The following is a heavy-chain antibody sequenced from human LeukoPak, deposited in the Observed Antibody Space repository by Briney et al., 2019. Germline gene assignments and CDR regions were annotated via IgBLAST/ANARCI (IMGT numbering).Heavy chain of an antibody. V-gene: IGHV4-30-4*01. CDR3: ARELTYADY. J-gene: IGHJ4*02. CDR1: GFTFSSYA. CDR2: IYYSGST. D-gene: IGHD4/OR15-4a*01. Sequence: LRLSCAASGFTFSSYAMKWIRQPPGKGLEWIGYIYYSGSTYYNPSLKSRVTMSVDTSKNQFSLKLSSVTAADTAVYYCARELTYADYWGQGTLVTVSS.